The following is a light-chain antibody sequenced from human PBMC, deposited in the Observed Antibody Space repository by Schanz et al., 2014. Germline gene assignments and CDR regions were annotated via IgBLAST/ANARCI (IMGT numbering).Light chain of an antibody. CDR2: QDS. J-gene: IGLJ2*01. CDR3: QAWDSGTVVV. Sequence: SYELTQPPSVSVSPGQTASITCSGDKLGDKYACWYQQKPGQSPVLVIYQDSKRPSGIPERFSGSNSGNTATLTISGTQTMDEADYYCQAWDSGTVVVFGGGTKVTVL. V-gene: IGLV3-1*01. CDR1: KLGDKY.